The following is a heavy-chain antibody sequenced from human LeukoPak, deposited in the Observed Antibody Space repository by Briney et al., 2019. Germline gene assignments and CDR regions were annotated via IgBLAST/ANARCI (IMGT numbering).Heavy chain of an antibody. CDR1: GGSISSYY. CDR3: ARGLRGTFDY. V-gene: IGHV4-59*12. J-gene: IGHJ4*02. Sequence: PSETLSLTCTVSGGSISSYYWSWIRQPPGKGLEWIGYIYYSGSTNYNPSLKSRVTISVDTSKNQFSPKLSFVTAADTAVYYCARGLRGTFDYWGQGTLVTVSS. D-gene: IGHD1-1*01. CDR2: IYYSGST.